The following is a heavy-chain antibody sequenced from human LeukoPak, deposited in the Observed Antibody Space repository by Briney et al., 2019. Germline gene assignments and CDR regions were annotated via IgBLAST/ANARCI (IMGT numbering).Heavy chain of an antibody. CDR1: GGSFSGYY. CDR3: ARRYYDILTGYYYYYYYYMDV. J-gene: IGHJ6*03. Sequence: SETLSLTCAVYGGSFSGYYWSWIRQPPGKGLEWIGEINHSGSTNYNPSLKSRVTISVDTSKNQFSLKLSSVTAADTAVYYCARRYYDILTGYYYYYYYYMDVWGKGTTVTVSS. CDR2: INHSGST. D-gene: IGHD3-9*01. V-gene: IGHV4-34*01.